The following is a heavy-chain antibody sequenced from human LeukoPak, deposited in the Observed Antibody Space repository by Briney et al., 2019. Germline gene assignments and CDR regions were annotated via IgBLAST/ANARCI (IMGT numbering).Heavy chain of an antibody. J-gene: IGHJ4*02. V-gene: IGHV4-30-4*08. D-gene: IGHD4-17*01. Sequence: SETLSLTCTVSGGSISSGDYYWSWIRQHPGKGLEWIGYIYYSGSTYYNPSLKSRVIISVDTSKNQFSLKLSSVTAADTAVYYCASYSVYGDSTGGWGQGTLVTVSS. CDR3: ASYSVYGDSTGG. CDR2: IYYSGST. CDR1: GGSISSGDYY.